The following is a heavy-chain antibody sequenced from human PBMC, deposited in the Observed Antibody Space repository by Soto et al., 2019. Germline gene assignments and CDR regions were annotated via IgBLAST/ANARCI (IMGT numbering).Heavy chain of an antibody. CDR1: RYIFTNYG. J-gene: IGHJ6*02. CDR3: ARALTGYGMDV. V-gene: IGHV1-18*01. Sequence: QVQLVQSGVEVREPGASVKVSCKAVRYIFTNYGVSWVRQAPGQVLEWMGWITTYNGNTEDAQKFQGRVTMTTDASTSTAYMELGSLRSDDTAIYYCARALTGYGMDVWGQGTTVTVSS. CDR2: ITTYNGNT.